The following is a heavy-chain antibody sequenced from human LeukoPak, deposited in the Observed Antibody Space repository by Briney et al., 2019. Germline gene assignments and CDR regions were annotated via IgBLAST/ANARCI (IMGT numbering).Heavy chain of an antibody. Sequence: GGSLRLSCAASGLTVSSNYMSWVPQAPGKGLEWVSVLYTGGDTYYLDSVKGRFTVSRHNSNNTLYLQMNSLRVEDTAVYYCARARSLSRDGSRAVDYWGLGTLVTVSS. CDR1: GLTVSSNY. V-gene: IGHV3-53*04. CDR2: LYTGGDT. D-gene: IGHD5-24*01. CDR3: ARARSLSRDGSRAVDY. J-gene: IGHJ4*02.